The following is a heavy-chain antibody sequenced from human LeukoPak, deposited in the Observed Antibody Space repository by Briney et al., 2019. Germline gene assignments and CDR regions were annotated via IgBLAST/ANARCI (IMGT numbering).Heavy chain of an antibody. D-gene: IGHD6-19*01. CDR2: IIPIFGTA. CDR1: GGTFSSYA. J-gene: IGHJ6*02. CDR3: ARRIAVAGTGYYYYGMDV. V-gene: IGHV1-69*06. Sequence: SVKVSCKASGGTFSSYAISWVRQAPGQGLEWMGRIIPIFGTANYAQKFQGRVTITADKSTSTAYMELGSLRSEDTAVYYCARRIAVAGTGYYYYGMDVWGQGTTVTVSS.